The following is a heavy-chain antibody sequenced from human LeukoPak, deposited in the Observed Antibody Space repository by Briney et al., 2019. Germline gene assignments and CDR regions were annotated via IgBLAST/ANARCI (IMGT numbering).Heavy chain of an antibody. CDR1: GFTFSSYE. CDR3: AKDPRASSAYYYDRLGY. Sequence: PGGSLRLSCAASGFTFSSYEMNWVRQAPGKGLEWVSYISSSGSSTDYADSVKGRFTISRDNAKNSLYLQMNSLRAEDTAVYYCAKDPRASSAYYYDRLGYWGQGTLVTVSS. J-gene: IGHJ4*02. D-gene: IGHD3-22*01. CDR2: ISSSGSST. V-gene: IGHV3-48*03.